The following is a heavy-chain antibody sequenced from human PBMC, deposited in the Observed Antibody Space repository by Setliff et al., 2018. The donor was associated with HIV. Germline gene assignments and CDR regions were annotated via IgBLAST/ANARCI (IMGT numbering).Heavy chain of an antibody. Sequence: ASVKVSCKASGYTFTDYYIHWVRQAPGQGLAWMGWINPNSGSTTYAQKFQGRVTMTRDTSISAAYMGLTRLRSDDTAVYYCARAPLRSGWYLPHFQHWGQGTLVTVSS. CDR3: ARAPLRSGWYLPHFQH. CDR2: INPNSGST. D-gene: IGHD6-19*01. CDR1: GYTFTDYY. V-gene: IGHV1-2*02. J-gene: IGHJ1*01.